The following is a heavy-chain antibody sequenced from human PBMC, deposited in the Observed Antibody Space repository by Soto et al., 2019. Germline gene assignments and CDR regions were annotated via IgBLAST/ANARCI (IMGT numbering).Heavy chain of an antibody. J-gene: IGHJ4*02. Sequence: SETLSLTCTVSGGSIRRSSYYWGWIRQPPGKGLEWIGSIYYSGSTYYNPSLKSRVTISVDTSKNQFSLKLSSVTAADTAVYYCARHVGGQWLVPDYWGQGTLVTVSS. CDR3: ARHVGGQWLVPDY. V-gene: IGHV4-39*01. CDR1: GGSIRRSSYY. D-gene: IGHD6-19*01. CDR2: IYYSGST.